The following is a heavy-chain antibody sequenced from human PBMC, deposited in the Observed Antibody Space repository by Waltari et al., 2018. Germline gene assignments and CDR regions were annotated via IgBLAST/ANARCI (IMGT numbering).Heavy chain of an antibody. Sequence: QLQLQESGPGLVKPSETLSLTCTVSGGSISSSSYYWGWIRQPPGKGLEWIGSIYYSGSTYYNPSLKSRVTISVDTSKNQFSLKLSSVTAADTAVYYCARDGTAAGKERNGMDVWGQGTTVTVSS. CDR2: IYYSGST. V-gene: IGHV4-39*07. CDR1: GGSISSSSYY. CDR3: ARDGTAAGKERNGMDV. D-gene: IGHD6-13*01. J-gene: IGHJ6*02.